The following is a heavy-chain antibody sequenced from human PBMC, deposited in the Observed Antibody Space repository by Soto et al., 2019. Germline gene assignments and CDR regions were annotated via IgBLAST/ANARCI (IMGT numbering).Heavy chain of an antibody. Sequence: QVQLVESGGGVVQPGRSLRLSCAASGFTFSSYGMHWVRQAPGKGLEWVAVIWYDGSNKYYADSVKGRFTISRDNSKNTLYLQMNSLRAEDTAVYYCARTYYYDSSGYYLYYFDYWGQRTLVTVSS. J-gene: IGHJ4*02. CDR2: IWYDGSNK. D-gene: IGHD3-22*01. CDR1: GFTFSSYG. V-gene: IGHV3-33*01. CDR3: ARTYYYDSSGYYLYYFDY.